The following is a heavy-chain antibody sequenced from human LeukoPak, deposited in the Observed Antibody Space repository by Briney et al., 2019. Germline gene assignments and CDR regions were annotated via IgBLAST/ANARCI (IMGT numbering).Heavy chain of an antibody. Sequence: SGTLSLTCAVSGGSISSSNWWSWVRQPPGKGLEWIGEIYHSGSTNYNPSLKSRVTISVDKSKNQFSLKLSSVTAVDTAVYYCARDGSEQLVTDAFDIWGQGTMVTASS. CDR3: ARDGSEQLVTDAFDI. V-gene: IGHV4-4*02. CDR1: GGSISSSNW. D-gene: IGHD6-13*01. J-gene: IGHJ3*02. CDR2: IYHSGST.